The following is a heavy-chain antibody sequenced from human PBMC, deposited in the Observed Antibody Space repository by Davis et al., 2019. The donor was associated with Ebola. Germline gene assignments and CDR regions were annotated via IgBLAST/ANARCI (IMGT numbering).Heavy chain of an antibody. CDR2: IRYDGSNK. Sequence: GGSLRLSCAASGFTFSSYWMSWVRQAPGKGLEWVAVIRYDGSNKYYADSVKGRFTISRDNSKNTLYLQMNSLRAEDTAVYYCARAAVRFGDNNWFDPWGQGTLVTVSS. V-gene: IGHV3-33*08. J-gene: IGHJ5*02. CDR3: ARAAVRFGDNNWFDP. D-gene: IGHD3-10*01. CDR1: GFTFSSYW.